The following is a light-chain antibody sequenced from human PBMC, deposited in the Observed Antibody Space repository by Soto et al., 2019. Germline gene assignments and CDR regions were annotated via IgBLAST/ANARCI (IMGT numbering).Light chain of an antibody. CDR3: TSFTSSSTLVV. V-gene: IGLV2-14*01. J-gene: IGLJ2*01. CDR2: EVN. Sequence: QSVLTQPASVSGSPGQSITISCTGTSSDLGGYNYVSWYQQHPGKAPKLLLYEVNSRPSGVSNRFSGSKSGNTASLTISGLQAEDEADYYCTSFTSSSTLVVFGGGTKLTVL. CDR1: SSDLGGYNY.